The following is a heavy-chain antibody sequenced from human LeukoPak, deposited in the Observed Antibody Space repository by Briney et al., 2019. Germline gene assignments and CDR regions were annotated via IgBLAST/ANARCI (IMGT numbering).Heavy chain of an antibody. CDR3: ARDHNSENWGSLGK. Sequence: VKVSCKASGYTFTGYYMHWVRQAPGQGLEWMGWINPNSGGTNYAQKFQGRVTITRDTSSNTVYMDLNRLTSDDTALYYCARDHNSENWGSLGKWGQGTLVTVSS. J-gene: IGHJ4*02. CDR1: GYTFTGYY. D-gene: IGHD7-27*01. V-gene: IGHV1-2*02. CDR2: INPNSGGT.